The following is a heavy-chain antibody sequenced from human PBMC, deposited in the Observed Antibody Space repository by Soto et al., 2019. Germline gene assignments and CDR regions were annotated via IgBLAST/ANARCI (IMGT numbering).Heavy chain of an antibody. D-gene: IGHD3-22*01. CDR2: IIPIFGTA. CDR1: GGTFSSYA. V-gene: IGHV1-69*13. Sequence: SVKVSCKASGGTFSSYAISWVRQAPGQGLEWMGGIIPIFGTANYAQKFQGRVTITADESTSTAYMELSSLRSEDTAVYYCARRRNYYDSSGQKDAFDIWGQGTMVTV. CDR3: ARRRNYYDSSGQKDAFDI. J-gene: IGHJ3*02.